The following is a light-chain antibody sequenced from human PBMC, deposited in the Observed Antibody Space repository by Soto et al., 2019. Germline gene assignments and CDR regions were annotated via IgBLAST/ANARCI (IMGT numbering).Light chain of an antibody. Sequence: QLVLTQPPSVSGAPGQTVIISCSGSSSNIGAPYDVNWYRQLPGTVPKLLIYGNHNRPSGVPDRFSGSKSGTSASLAITGLQAEDEADYYCQSYDSSLSGYVFGTGTKLTVL. J-gene: IGLJ1*01. CDR2: GNH. V-gene: IGLV1-40*01. CDR3: QSYDSSLSGYV. CDR1: SSNIGAPYD.